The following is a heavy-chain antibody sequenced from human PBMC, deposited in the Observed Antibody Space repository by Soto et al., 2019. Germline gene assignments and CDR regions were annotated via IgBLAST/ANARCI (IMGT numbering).Heavy chain of an antibody. V-gene: IGHV1-69*13. D-gene: IGHD3-22*01. CDR1: GCTFSSYA. CDR2: IIPIFGTA. CDR3: ARGTQVHSYDSSGYPYCVDH. Sequence: AVKCSFNASGCTFSSYAISWVRQAPGQVLDWMGGIIPIFGTANYAQKFQGRVTITADESTSTAYMELSSLRSEDTAVYYCARGTQVHSYDSSGYPYCVDHWGQGAMVTVSS. J-gene: IGHJ4*02.